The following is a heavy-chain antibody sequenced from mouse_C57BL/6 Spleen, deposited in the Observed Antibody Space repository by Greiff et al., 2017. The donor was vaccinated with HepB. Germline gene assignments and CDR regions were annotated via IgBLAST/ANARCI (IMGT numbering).Heavy chain of an antibody. CDR2: IDPSDSYT. J-gene: IGHJ2*01. V-gene: IGHV1-50*01. Sequence: QVQLKQPGAELVKPGASVKLSCKASGYTFTSYWMQWVKQRPGQGLEWIGEIDPSDSYTNYNEKFKSKATLTVDTSSSTAYMQLSSLTCEDSAVYYCARDYFDYWGQGTTLTVSS. CDR1: GYTFTSYW. CDR3: ARDYFDY.